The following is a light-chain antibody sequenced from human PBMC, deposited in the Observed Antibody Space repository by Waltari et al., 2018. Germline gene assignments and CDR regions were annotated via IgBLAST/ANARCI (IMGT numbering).Light chain of an antibody. J-gene: IGKJ2*01. CDR2: DAS. CDR1: QRVSRY. Sequence: EIVLTQSPVTLSLSPGERATLSCRASQRVSRYLAWYQQKPGQAPRLLIYDASNRATGIPARFSGSGSGTDFTLTISSLEPEDFAVYYCQQRSNWPPYTFGQGTKLEIK. V-gene: IGKV3-11*01. CDR3: QQRSNWPPYT.